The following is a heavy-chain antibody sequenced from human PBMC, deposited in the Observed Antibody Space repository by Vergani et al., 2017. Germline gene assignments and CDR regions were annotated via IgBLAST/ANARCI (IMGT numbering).Heavy chain of an antibody. CDR2: TWYDGNNK. Sequence: QVQLVESGGGVVQPGRSLSLSCAASGFTFNQYGMHWVRQAPGKGLEWVAVTWYDGNNKQYADSVQGRFTISRDNSKSTMYLQMNSLRDEDTGVYYCARDLRLLYNRFDPWGQGTLVTVSS. CDR1: GFTFNQYG. J-gene: IGHJ5*02. D-gene: IGHD1-14*01. CDR3: ARDLRLLYNRFDP. V-gene: IGHV3-33*01.